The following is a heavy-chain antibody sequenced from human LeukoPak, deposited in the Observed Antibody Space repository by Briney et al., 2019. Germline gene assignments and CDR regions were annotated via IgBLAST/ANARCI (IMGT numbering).Heavy chain of an antibody. CDR3: ARERDGRFFDY. CDR1: GLTFRSFW. J-gene: IGHJ4*02. V-gene: IGHV3-7*01. CDR2: INQDGSEK. D-gene: IGHD5-24*01. Sequence: GGSLRLSCAVTGLTFRSFWMSWVRQAPGKGLEWVANINQDGSEKYFVDSVKGRFTISRDNSKNSLHLQMNTLRAEDTALYYCARERDGRFFDYWGQGTLVTVSS.